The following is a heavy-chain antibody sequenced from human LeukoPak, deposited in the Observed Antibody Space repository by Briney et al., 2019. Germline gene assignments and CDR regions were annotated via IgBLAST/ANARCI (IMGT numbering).Heavy chain of an antibody. CDR1: GFTFSSYE. Sequence: GGSLRLSCAASGFTFSSYEMNWVRQAPGKGLEWVSYISSSGSTIYYADSVKGRFTISRDNAKNSLYLQMNSLRAEDTAVYYCAREGSSSSPGYYYRMDVGGRGTRVTVSS. V-gene: IGHV3-48*03. CDR3: AREGSSSSPGYYYRMDV. D-gene: IGHD6-6*01. J-gene: IGHJ6*02. CDR2: ISSSGSTI.